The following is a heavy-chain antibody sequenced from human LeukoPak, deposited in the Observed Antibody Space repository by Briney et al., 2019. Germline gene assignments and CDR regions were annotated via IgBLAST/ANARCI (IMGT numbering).Heavy chain of an antibody. CDR2: ISSSSSTI. V-gene: IGHV3-48*02. J-gene: IGHJ4*02. CDR3: ARDLVSGQQLVQ. CDR1: GFTVSSNY. D-gene: IGHD6-13*01. Sequence: QPGWSLRLSCEASGFTVSSNYMNWVRQAPGKGLEWVSYISSSSSTIYYADSVKGRFTISRDNAKNSLYLQMNSLRDEDTAVYYCARDLVSGQQLVQWGQGTLVTVSS.